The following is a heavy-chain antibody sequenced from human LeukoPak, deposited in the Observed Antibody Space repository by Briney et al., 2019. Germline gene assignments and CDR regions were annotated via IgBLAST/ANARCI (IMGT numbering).Heavy chain of an antibody. CDR1: GGSFSGYY. Sequence: PSATLSLTCAVYGGSFSGYYWSWIRQPPGKGLEWTGEINHSGSTNYNPSLKSRVTISVDTSKNQFSLKLSSVTAADTAVYYCARTRYYYNSRSYGAPYYFDYWGQGTLVTVSS. CDR3: ARTRYYYNSRSYGAPYYFDY. J-gene: IGHJ4*02. V-gene: IGHV4-34*01. CDR2: INHSGST. D-gene: IGHD3-10*01.